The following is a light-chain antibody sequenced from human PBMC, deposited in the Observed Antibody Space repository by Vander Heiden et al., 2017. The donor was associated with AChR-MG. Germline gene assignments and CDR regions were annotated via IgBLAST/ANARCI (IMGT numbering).Light chain of an antibody. CDR1: QSISSY. CDR2: AAS. CDR3: QQSYSTPSIT. Sequence: DIQMTQPPSSLSASVGDRVTITCRASQSISSYLYWYQQKPGKAPKLLIYAASSLQSGVPSRFSGSGSGTDFTLTISSLQPEDFATYYCQQSYSTPSITFGQGTRLEIK. V-gene: IGKV1-39*01. J-gene: IGKJ5*01.